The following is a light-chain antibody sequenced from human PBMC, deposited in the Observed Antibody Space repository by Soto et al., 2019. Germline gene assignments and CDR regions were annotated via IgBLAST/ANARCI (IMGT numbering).Light chain of an antibody. V-gene: IGLV2-14*03. Sequence: QSALTQPASVSGSPGQSITISCTGTSSDVGDNNYVSWYQHHPGKAPKLMIYDVTHRPSGISNRFSGSKSGNTASLTISGLQAEDEADYYCSSYTSSSPLYVFGPGTKVTVL. CDR1: SSDVGDNNY. J-gene: IGLJ1*01. CDR3: SSYTSSSPLYV. CDR2: DVT.